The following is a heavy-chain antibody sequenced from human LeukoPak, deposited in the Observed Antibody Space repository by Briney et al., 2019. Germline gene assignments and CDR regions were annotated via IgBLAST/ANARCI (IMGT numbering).Heavy chain of an antibody. Sequence: GGSLRLSCAASGFTFSSYWMSWVRQAPGKGLEWMANIKQDGSEKYYMDSVRGRFTISRDNAKNSVYLQMNSLRAEDTAVYYCARGRLTYNRLEFEYWGQGTLVTVSS. V-gene: IGHV3-7*01. CDR2: IKQDGSEK. J-gene: IGHJ4*02. CDR1: GFTFSSYW. CDR3: ARGRLTYNRLEFEY. D-gene: IGHD1-14*01.